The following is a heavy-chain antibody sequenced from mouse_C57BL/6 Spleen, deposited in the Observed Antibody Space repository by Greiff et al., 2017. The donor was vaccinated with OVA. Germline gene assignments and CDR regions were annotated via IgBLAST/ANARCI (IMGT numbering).Heavy chain of an antibody. CDR3: ANYDEVAY. CDR1: GFTFSSYA. V-gene: IGHV5-4*01. J-gene: IGHJ3*01. Sequence: EVQGVESGGGLVKPGGSLKLSCAASGFTFSSYAMSWVRQTPEKRLEWVATISDGGSYTYYTDNVKGRFTISRDNAKNNLYLQMSHLKSEDTAMYYCANYDEVAYWGQGTLVTVSA. CDR2: ISDGGSYT. D-gene: IGHD2-4*01.